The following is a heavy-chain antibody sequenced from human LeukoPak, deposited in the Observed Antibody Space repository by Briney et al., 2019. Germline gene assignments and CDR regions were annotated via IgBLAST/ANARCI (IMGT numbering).Heavy chain of an antibody. CDR2: IDPTDSYT. Sequence: GASLRISCKGSGYPFTSYWISWVRQMPGKGLEWMGMIDPTDSYTNYSPSFQGHVTISADKSISTAYLQWSSLKTSDTAMYYCARTAQDFYDSGSPDYWGQGTLVTVSS. V-gene: IGHV5-10-1*01. CDR1: GYPFTSYW. J-gene: IGHJ4*02. CDR3: ARTAQDFYDSGSPDY. D-gene: IGHD3-10*01.